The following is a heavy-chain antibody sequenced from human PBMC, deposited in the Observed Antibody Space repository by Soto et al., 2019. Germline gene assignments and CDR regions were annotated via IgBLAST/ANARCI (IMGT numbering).Heavy chain of an antibody. Sequence: QVQLQESGPGLVKPSQTLSLTCTVSGGSISSGGYYWSWIRQHPGKGLEWIGYVYYSGSTYYNPSRKSRVTISVDTSTTQFSLKLSSVTAADTAVSYCARGRIVPFDIWGQGTMVTVSS. CDR1: GGSISSGGYY. CDR3: ARGRIVPFDI. V-gene: IGHV4-31*03. D-gene: IGHD2-2*01. J-gene: IGHJ3*02. CDR2: VYYSGST.